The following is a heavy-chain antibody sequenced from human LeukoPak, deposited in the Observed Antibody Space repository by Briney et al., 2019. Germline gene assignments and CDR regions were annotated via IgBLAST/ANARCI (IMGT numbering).Heavy chain of an antibody. CDR3: ARDFCSSTSCYHIGY. D-gene: IGHD2-2*01. V-gene: IGHV4-4*07. J-gene: IGHJ4*02. CDR1: GGSISSHY. Sequence: SETLSLTCTVSGGSISSHYWSWIRQPAGKGLEWIGRIYTSGSTNYNPSLKSRVTMSVDTSKNQFSLKLSSVTAADTAVYYCARDFCSSTSCYHIGYWGQGTLVTVSS. CDR2: IYTSGST.